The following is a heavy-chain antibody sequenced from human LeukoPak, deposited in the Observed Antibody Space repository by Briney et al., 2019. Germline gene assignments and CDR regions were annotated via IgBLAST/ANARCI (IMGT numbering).Heavy chain of an antibody. CDR3: ARRRRYSSGWYES. CDR1: GGSISSGSYY. CDR2: IYTSGST. D-gene: IGHD6-19*01. Sequence: PSETLSFTCTVSGGSISSGSYYWSWIRQPAGKGLEWIGRIYTSGSTNYNPSLKSRVTISVDTSKNQFSLKLSSVTAADTAVYYCARRRRYSSGWYESWGQGTLVTVSS. V-gene: IGHV4-61*02. J-gene: IGHJ5*01.